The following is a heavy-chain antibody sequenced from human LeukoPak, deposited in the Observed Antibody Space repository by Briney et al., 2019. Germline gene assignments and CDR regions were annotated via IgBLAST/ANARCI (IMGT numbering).Heavy chain of an antibody. CDR2: IYSGGST. Sequence: GGSLRLSCAASGFTVSSNYMIWVRQAPGKGLEWVSIIYSGGSTYYADSVKGRFTISRDNSKNTLYLQMNSLRAEDTAVYYCAREGSSSWYFDYWGQGTLVTVSS. CDR3: AREGSSSWYFDY. J-gene: IGHJ4*02. D-gene: IGHD6-13*01. CDR1: GFTVSSNY. V-gene: IGHV3-66*02.